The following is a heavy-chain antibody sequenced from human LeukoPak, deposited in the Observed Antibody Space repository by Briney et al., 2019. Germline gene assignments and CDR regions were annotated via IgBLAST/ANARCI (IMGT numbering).Heavy chain of an antibody. CDR3: ATGYFDWFLFDY. CDR2: FDPEDGET. J-gene: IGHJ4*02. D-gene: IGHD3-9*01. V-gene: IGHV1-24*01. CDR1: GYTFTSHT. Sequence: ASVKVSCKTSGYTFTSHTMNWVRQAPGQGLEWMGGFDPEDGETIYAQKFQGRVTMTEDTSTDTAYMELSSLRSEDTAVYYCATGYFDWFLFDYWGQGTLVTVSS.